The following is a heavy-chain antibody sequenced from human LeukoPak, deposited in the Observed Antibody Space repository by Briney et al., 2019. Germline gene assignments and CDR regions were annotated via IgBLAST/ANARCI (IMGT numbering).Heavy chain of an antibody. J-gene: IGHJ4*02. CDR2: IYYSGST. Sequence: SEILSLTCTVSGGSISSYYWSWIRQPPGKGLEWIGYIYYSGSTNYSPSLKSRVTISVDTSKNQFSLKLSSVTAADTAVYYCAGTMLYSSGWNDYWGQGTLVTVSS. D-gene: IGHD6-19*01. CDR3: AGTMLYSSGWNDY. CDR1: GGSISSYY. V-gene: IGHV4-59*08.